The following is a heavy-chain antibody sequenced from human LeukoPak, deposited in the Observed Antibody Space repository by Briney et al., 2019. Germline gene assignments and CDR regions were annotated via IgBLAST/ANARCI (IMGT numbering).Heavy chain of an antibody. Sequence: SGPALVKPTQTLTLTCTFSGFSLSTSGMYVGWIRQSPGKTLEWLALIDWDDDKYYSTSLKTRLTISKDTSKNQVVLTMTNMDPVDTATYYCARERDIYGASFDYWGQGTLVTVPS. CDR3: ARERDIYGASFDY. D-gene: IGHD4/OR15-4a*01. J-gene: IGHJ4*02. CDR2: IDWDDDK. V-gene: IGHV2-70*01. CDR1: GFSLSTSGMY.